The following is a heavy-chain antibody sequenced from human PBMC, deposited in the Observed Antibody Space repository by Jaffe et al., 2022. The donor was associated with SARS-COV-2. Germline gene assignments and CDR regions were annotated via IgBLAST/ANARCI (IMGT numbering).Heavy chain of an antibody. Sequence: QVQLAESGGGVVQPGRSLRLSCVAAGFSFRSHGMHWVRQAPGKGLEWVAVIWYDGSNKYYEDSVKGRFTITRDNSKNTLYLQMNSLRAEDTAVYYCARWGDGKVMDVWGQGTTVTVSS. D-gene: IGHD3-16*01. V-gene: IGHV3-33*01. CDR1: GFSFRSHG. J-gene: IGHJ6*02. CDR2: IWYDGSNK. CDR3: ARWGDGKVMDV.